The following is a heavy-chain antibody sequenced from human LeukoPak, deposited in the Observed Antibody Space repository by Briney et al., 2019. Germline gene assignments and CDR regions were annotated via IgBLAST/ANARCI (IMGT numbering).Heavy chain of an antibody. CDR3: AREGYREIDY. CDR1: GGSISSSNYY. J-gene: IGHJ4*02. V-gene: IGHV4-39*02. CDR2: IYYSGST. D-gene: IGHD1-1*01. Sequence: SETLSLICTVSGGSISSSNYYWGWIRQPPGKGLEWIGSIYYSGSTYYNPSLKSRVTVSVDTSKNQFSLKLSSVTAADTAVYYCAREGYREIDYWGQGTLVTVSS.